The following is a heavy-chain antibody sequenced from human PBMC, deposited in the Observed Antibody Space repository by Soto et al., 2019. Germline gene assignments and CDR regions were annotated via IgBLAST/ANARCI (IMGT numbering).Heavy chain of an antibody. Sequence: PXVCLRLAGLASGFSFSSYCMSGVRQAAGKGLEWVANIKQDGSENYYVDSVRGRFTISRDNPKNPLYLQMNSLRAEDTAVYYCVRAFESSDGYGPFDYCAQGTLVTVSS. CDR3: VRAFESSDGYGPFDY. CDR2: IKQDGSEN. J-gene: IGHJ4*02. V-gene: IGHV3-7*03. CDR1: GFSFSSYC. D-gene: IGHD5-18*01.